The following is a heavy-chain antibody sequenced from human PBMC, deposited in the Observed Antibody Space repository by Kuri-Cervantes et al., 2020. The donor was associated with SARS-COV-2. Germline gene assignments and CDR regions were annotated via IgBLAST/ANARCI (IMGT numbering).Heavy chain of an antibody. J-gene: IGHJ4*02. Sequence: GGSLRLSCAASGFTFSSYGMHWVRQAPGKGLEWVAVIWYDGSNKYHADSVKGRFTISRDNSKNTLYLQMNSLRAEDTAVYYCARDRYYDSSGPMIDYWGQGTLVTVSS. CDR1: GFTFSSYG. D-gene: IGHD3-22*01. V-gene: IGHV3-33*01. CDR3: ARDRYYDSSGPMIDY. CDR2: IWYDGSNK.